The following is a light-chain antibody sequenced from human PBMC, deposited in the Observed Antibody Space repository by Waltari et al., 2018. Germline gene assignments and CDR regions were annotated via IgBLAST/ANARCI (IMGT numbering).Light chain of an antibody. J-gene: IGKJ1*01. V-gene: IGKV3-20*01. Sequence: EIVLTQSPGTLSLSPGESATLSCRTSQSVTRALAWYQQKPGKAPRLLIYGASNRATGIPDRFSGSGSGTDFSLTISILEPEDFAVYYCQHYLRLPVTFGQGTKVEVK. CDR3: QHYLRLPVT. CDR2: GAS. CDR1: QSVTRA.